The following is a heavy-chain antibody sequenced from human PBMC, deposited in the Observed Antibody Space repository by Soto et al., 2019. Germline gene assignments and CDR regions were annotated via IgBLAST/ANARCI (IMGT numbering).Heavy chain of an antibody. CDR2: ISGSGSTI. Sequence: EVQLLESGGGLVQPGGSLRLSCAASGFTFGTYAMNWVRQAPGKGLEWVSGISGSGSTIYYADSVKGRFTISRDNAKNSLYLQMNSLRAEDTAVYYCAREAAAATTEAYHPWFDPWGQGTLVTVSS. D-gene: IGHD6-13*01. V-gene: IGHV3-48*04. CDR3: AREAAAATTEAYHPWFDP. CDR1: GFTFGTYA. J-gene: IGHJ5*02.